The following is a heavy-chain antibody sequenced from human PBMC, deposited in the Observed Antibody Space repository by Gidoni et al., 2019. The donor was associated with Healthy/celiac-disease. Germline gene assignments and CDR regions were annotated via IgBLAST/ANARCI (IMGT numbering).Heavy chain of an antibody. Sequence: EVQLVESGGGLVQPGRSLSLSCAASGFTFDDYAMHWVRQAPGKGLEWVSGISWNSGSIGYADSVKGRFTISRDNAKNSLYLQMNSLRAEDTALYYCAKTPGRDWQDAFDIWGQGTMVTVFS. CDR1: GFTFDDYA. D-gene: IGHD2-21*02. J-gene: IGHJ3*02. CDR3: AKTPGRDWQDAFDI. CDR2: ISWNSGSI. V-gene: IGHV3-9*01.